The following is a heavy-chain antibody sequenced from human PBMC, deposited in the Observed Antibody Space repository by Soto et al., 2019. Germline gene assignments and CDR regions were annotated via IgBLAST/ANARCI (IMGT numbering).Heavy chain of an antibody. CDR1: GFTFNNFW. Sequence: EVQLVESGGGLVQPGGSLRLSCAASGFTFNNFWMYWVRQTPEKGLVWVSGINSDGTTTIYADSVKGRFTISRDNAKNRLYLQMNSLTVEDTAIYYFVRDIRWGQGTLVTVSS. CDR2: INSDGTTT. J-gene: IGHJ4*02. CDR3: VRDIR. V-gene: IGHV3-74*01.